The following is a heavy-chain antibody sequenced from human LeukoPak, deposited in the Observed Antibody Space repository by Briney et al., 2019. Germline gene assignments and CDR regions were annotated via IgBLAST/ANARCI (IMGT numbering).Heavy chain of an antibody. Sequence: PGGSLRLSCAASGFTFSDYYMSWIRQAPGKGLELVSYISSSGSTIYYADSVKGRFTISRDNAKNSLYLQMNSLRAEDTAVYYCARGGKYYDFWSGYYPNWFDPWGQGTLVTVSS. CDR1: GFTFSDYY. J-gene: IGHJ5*02. D-gene: IGHD3-3*01. CDR2: ISSSGSTI. V-gene: IGHV3-11*01. CDR3: ARGGKYYDFWSGYYPNWFDP.